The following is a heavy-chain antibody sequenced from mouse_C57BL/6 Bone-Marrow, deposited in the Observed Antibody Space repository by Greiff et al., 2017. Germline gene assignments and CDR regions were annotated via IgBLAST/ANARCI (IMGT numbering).Heavy chain of an antibody. CDR2: LSNLAYSI. CDR3: ARRGIRWYVYV. Sequence: EVQRVESGGGLVQPGGSLKLSCAASGFNFSDYGMAWVRQAPRKGPEWVAFLSNLAYSIYYADTVTGRFTISRENAKNTLYLEMSSLRSEDTAMYYCARRGIRWYVYVWGTGTTVAVST. V-gene: IGHV5-15*01. J-gene: IGHJ1*03. CDR1: GFNFSDYG. D-gene: IGHD2-4*01.